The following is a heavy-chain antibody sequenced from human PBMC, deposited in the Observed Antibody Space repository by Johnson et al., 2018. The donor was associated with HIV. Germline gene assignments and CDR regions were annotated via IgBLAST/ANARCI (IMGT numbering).Heavy chain of an antibody. CDR1: GFTFSRYA. Sequence: VQLLESGGGLVPPGGSLRLSCAASGFTFSRYAMSWVRQAPGKGLEWVAANSGSGGSTYYADSVKGRFTISRANSKNTVYLQMNSLRAEDTAVYYCAKRLTYANSPDAFDIWGQGTMVTVSS. D-gene: IGHD3-16*01. J-gene: IGHJ3*02. V-gene: IGHV3-23*01. CDR3: AKRLTYANSPDAFDI. CDR2: NSGSGGST.